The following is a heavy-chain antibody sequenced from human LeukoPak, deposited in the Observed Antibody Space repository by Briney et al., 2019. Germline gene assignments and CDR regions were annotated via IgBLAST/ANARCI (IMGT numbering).Heavy chain of an antibody. D-gene: IGHD4-17*01. CDR3: ARHRYNGDDAFDI. J-gene: IGHJ3*02. V-gene: IGHV4-39*01. CDR1: GGSVSTTNFY. Sequence: SETLSLTCTVSGGSVSTTNFYWGWIRQPPGKGLEWIGSIYYGGTTYYTPSLKSRVTISVDRTKDQFSLRLTSVTAADTAMYYCARHRYNGDDAFDIWGQGTLVAVSS. CDR2: IYYGGTT.